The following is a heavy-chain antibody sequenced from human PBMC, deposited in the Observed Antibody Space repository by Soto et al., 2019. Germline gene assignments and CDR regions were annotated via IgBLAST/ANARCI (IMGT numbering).Heavy chain of an antibody. CDR2: IYHSGST. J-gene: IGHJ4*02. CDR3: ARKPRRFGELHVDY. Sequence: PSETLSLTCAVSGGSISSSNWWSWVRQPPGKGLEWIGEIYHSGSTNYNPSLKSRVTISVDTSKNQFSLKLSSVTAADTAVYYCARKPRRFGELHVDYWGQGTLVTVSS. CDR1: GGSISSSNW. V-gene: IGHV4-4*02. D-gene: IGHD3-10*01.